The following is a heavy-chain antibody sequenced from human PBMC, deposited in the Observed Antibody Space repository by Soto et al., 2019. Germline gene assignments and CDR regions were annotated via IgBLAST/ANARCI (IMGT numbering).Heavy chain of an antibody. J-gene: IGHJ4*02. CDR2: ISGSGGST. Sequence: GCGLSMKKKDPGKGLEWVSAISGSGGSTYYADSVKGRFTISRDNSKNTLYLQMNSLRAEDTAVYYCAKDRSITMIVVVITTHFDYSGQRTLVSVSS. CDR1: GCG. D-gene: IGHD3-22*01. CDR3: AKDRSITMIVVVITTHFDY. V-gene: IGHV3-23*01.